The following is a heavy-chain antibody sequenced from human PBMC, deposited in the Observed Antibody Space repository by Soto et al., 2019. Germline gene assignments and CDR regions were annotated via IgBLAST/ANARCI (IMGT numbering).Heavy chain of an antibody. Sequence: GGSLRLACAASGFTFGASNLQWVRQASGKGLEWLGRIGSKGETYATTYAASVKGRFTISRDDSKKTAYLQMDNLESEDTAVYYCSRDDSDLLSYWGRGTLVIVSS. J-gene: IGHJ4*02. CDR1: GFTFGASN. CDR2: IGSKGETYAT. D-gene: IGHD3-3*01. V-gene: IGHV3-73*01. CDR3: SRDDSDLLSY.